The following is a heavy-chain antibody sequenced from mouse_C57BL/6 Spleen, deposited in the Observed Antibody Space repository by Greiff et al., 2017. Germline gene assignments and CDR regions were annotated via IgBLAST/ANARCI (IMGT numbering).Heavy chain of an antibody. J-gene: IGHJ4*01. D-gene: IGHD1-1*02. Sequence: EVKLLESGGGLVQPGGSLKLSCAASGIDFSRYWMSWVRRAPGKGLEWIGEINTESSTINYAPSLKDKFIISKDNAKNTLYLQISKVRSEDTALYYCAREEVMTMGARDHGGQRTSGTVSS. CDR3: AREEVMTMGARDH. CDR1: GIDFSRYW. V-gene: IGHV4-1*01. CDR2: INTESSTI.